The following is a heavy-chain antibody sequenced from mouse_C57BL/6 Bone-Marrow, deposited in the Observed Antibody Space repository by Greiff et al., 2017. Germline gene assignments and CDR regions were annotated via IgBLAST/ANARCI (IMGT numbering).Heavy chain of an antibody. D-gene: IGHD1-1*01. CDR3: ARRGITTESWFAY. Sequence: QVQLKASGPELVKPGASVKISCKASGYAFSSSWMNWVKQRPGKGLEWIGRIYPGDGDTNYNGKFKGKATLTADKSSSTAYMQLSSLTSEDSAVYFCARRGITTESWFAYWGQGTLVTVSA. J-gene: IGHJ3*01. CDR1: GYAFSSSW. CDR2: IYPGDGDT. V-gene: IGHV1-82*01.